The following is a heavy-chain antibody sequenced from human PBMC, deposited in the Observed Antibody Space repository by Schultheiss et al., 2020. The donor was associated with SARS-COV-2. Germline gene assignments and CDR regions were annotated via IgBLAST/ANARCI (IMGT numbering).Heavy chain of an antibody. V-gene: IGHV3-38-3*01. CDR1: GFTVSSNE. CDR3: ARGGPPPYYYGMDV. CDR2: ISGGST. J-gene: IGHJ6*02. Sequence: GGSLRLSCAASGFTVSSNEMSWVRQAPGKGLEWVSSISGGSTYYADSRKGRFTISRDNSKNTLHLQMNSLRAEDTAVYYCARGGPPPYYYGMDVWGQGTTVTVSS.